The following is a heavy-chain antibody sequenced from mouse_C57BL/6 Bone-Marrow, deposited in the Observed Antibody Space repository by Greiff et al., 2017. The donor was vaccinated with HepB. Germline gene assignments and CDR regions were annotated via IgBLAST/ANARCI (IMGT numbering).Heavy chain of an antibody. CDR2: IRSKSNNYAT. J-gene: IGHJ3*01. CDR3: VRPLGGWFAY. Sequence: EVKLQESGGGLVQPKGSLKLSCAASGFSFNTYAMNWVRQAPGKGLEWVARIRSKSNNYATYYADSVKDRFTISRDDSESKLYLQMNNLKTEDTAMYYCVRPLGGWFAYWGQGTLVTVSA. V-gene: IGHV10-1*01. CDR1: GFSFNTYA. D-gene: IGHD4-1*01.